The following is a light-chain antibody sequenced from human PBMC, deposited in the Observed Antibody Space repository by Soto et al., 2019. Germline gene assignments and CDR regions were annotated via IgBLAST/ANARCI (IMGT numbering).Light chain of an antibody. CDR1: SSNIGAGFD. Sequence: QSELTQPPSVSGAPGQRVAISCTGSSSNIGAGFDVHWYQQLPGTAPKLLIYANTNRPSGVPDRFSGSKSGTSASLAITGLQAEDDADYYCQSYDSSLSGVIFGGGTKLTVL. V-gene: IGLV1-40*01. CDR3: QSYDSSLSGVI. CDR2: ANT. J-gene: IGLJ2*01.